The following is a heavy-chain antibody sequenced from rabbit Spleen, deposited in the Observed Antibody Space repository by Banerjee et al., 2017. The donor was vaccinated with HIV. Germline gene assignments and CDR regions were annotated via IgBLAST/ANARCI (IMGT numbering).Heavy chain of an antibody. CDR1: GIDFNSYG. CDR2: IAPDYGST. Sequence: QEQLVESGGGLVTLGGSLKLSCKASGIDFNSYGISWVRQAPGKGLEWIAYIAPDYGSTDYASWVNGRFTISKTSSTTLTLQMTSLTAADTATYFCARDRNGYNSYGLHLWGPGTLVTVS. CDR3: ARDRNGYNSYGLHL. V-gene: IGHV1S45*01. J-gene: IGHJ4*01. D-gene: IGHD6-1*01.